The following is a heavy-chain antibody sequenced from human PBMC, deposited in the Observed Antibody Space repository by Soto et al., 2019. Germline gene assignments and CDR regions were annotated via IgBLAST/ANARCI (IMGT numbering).Heavy chain of an antibody. CDR2: IYSGGNT. CDR3: AKDLDHGYGMDV. CDR1: GFIVSTKY. V-gene: IGHV3-53*01. J-gene: IGHJ6*02. Sequence: EVQLMESGGGLIQPGGSLRLSCVASGFIVSTKYMSWVRQAPGKGLEWVSVIYSGGNTYYADVVKGRFTISRDNSQNTLYLQMDSLRAEDTAVYYCAKDLDHGYGMDVWGQGTTVTVSS. D-gene: IGHD6-13*01.